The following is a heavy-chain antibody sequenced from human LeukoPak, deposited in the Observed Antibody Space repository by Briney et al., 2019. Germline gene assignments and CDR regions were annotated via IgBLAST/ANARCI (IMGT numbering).Heavy chain of an antibody. CDR2: ISGSGGST. CDR3: AKVPAKGYCTNGVCYFDY. D-gene: IGHD2-8*01. J-gene: IGHJ4*02. Sequence: GGSLRLSCAASGFTVTNSYMTWVRQAPGKGLEWVSAISGSGGSTYYADSVKGRFTISRDNSKNTLYLQMNSLRAEDTAVYYCAKVPAKGYCTNGVCYFDYWGQGTLVTVSS. V-gene: IGHV3-23*01. CDR1: GFTVTNSY.